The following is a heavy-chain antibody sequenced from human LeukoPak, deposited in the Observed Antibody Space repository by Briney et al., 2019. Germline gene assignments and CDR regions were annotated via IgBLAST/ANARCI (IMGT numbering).Heavy chain of an antibody. CDR1: GGSISSGSDY. J-gene: IGHJ3*02. V-gene: IGHV4-61*02. CDR3: ARDQWGGNYIHDAFDI. CDR2: IHTTGNT. Sequence: SQTLSLTCTISGGSISSGSDYWSWIRQPAGKGLEWIGRIHTTGNTYYNPSLKSRVTISTATSKNQFSLKLSSVTAADTSVYCCARDQWGGNYIHDAFDIWGQGTMVTVSS. D-gene: IGHD4-23*01.